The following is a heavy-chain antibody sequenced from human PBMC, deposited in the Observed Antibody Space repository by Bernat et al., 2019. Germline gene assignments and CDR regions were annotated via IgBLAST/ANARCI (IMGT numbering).Heavy chain of an antibody. J-gene: IGHJ4*02. Sequence: EVQLVESGGGLVQPGGSLRLSCAASGFTFSSYSMNWVRQAPGKGLEWVSYISSSSSTIYYADSVKGRFTISRDNAKNSLYLQMNSLRDEDTAVYYCARGKRPVATASFDYWGQGTLVTVSS. CDR2: ISSSSSTI. CDR3: ARGKRPVATASFDY. CDR1: GFTFSSYS. V-gene: IGHV3-48*02. D-gene: IGHD5-12*01.